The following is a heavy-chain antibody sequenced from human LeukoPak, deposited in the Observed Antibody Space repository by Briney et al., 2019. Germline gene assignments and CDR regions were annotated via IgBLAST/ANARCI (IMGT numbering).Heavy chain of an antibody. Sequence: QPGGSLRLSCAASGFTFSSYGMHWVRQAPGKGLEWVAFIRYDGSNKYYADSVKGRFTISRDNSKNTLYLQMNSLRVEDTAVYYCMTDFLALWGQGTLVTVSS. CDR2: IRYDGSNK. CDR1: GFTFSSYG. J-gene: IGHJ4*02. CDR3: MTDFLAL. V-gene: IGHV3-30*02.